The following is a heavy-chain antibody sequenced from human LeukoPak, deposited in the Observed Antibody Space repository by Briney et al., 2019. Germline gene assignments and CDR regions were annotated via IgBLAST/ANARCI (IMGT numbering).Heavy chain of an antibody. CDR1: GYTFTSYG. J-gene: IGHJ5*02. CDR2: ISAYNGNT. CDR3: ARDSYYDFWSGYYRPRFNWFDP. Sequence: GASVKVSCKASGYTFTSYGISWVRQAPGQGLEWMGWISAYNGNTNYAQKLQGRVTMTTDTSTSTAYMELRSLRSDDTAVYYCARDSYYDFWSGYYRPRFNWFDPWGQGTLVTVSS. D-gene: IGHD3-3*01. V-gene: IGHV1-18*01.